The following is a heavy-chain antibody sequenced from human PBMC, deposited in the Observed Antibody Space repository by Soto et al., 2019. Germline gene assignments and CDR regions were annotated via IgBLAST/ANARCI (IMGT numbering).Heavy chain of an antibody. CDR1: GYTFTSYG. CDR2: ISAYNGNT. D-gene: IGHD2-15*01. J-gene: IGHJ4*02. V-gene: IGHV1-18*01. Sequence: ASVKVSCKASGYTFTSYGISWVRQAPGQGLEWMGWISAYNGNTNYAQKLQGRVTMTTDTSTSTAYMELRSLRSDDTAVYYCARPRYCSGGSCYLYYFDYWGQGTLVTVSS. CDR3: ARPRYCSGGSCYLYYFDY.